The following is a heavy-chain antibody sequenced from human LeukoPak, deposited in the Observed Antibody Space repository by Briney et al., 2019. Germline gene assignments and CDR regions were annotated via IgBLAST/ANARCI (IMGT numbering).Heavy chain of an antibody. V-gene: IGHV3-9*01. CDR2: ISWNSGSV. Sequence: PGGSLRLSCAASGFTFDDYAMHWVRQAPGKGLEWVSGISWNSGSVGYADSVKGRFTISRDNAKNSLYLQMNSLRAEDTAVYYCARDCRDGCDYWGQGTLVTVSS. J-gene: IGHJ4*02. CDR3: ARDCRDGCDY. CDR1: GFTFDDYA. D-gene: IGHD5-24*01.